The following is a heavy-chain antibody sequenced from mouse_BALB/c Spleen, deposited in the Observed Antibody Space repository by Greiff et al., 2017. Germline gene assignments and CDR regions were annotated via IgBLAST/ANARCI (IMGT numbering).Heavy chain of an antibody. D-gene: IGHD3-1*01. CDR3: TRDTARAYFDY. CDR2: IRLKSNNYAT. CDR1: GFTFSNYW. Sequence: EVKVEESGGGLVQPGGSMKLSCVASGFTFSNYWMNWVRQSPEKGLEWVAEIRLKSNNYATHYAESVKGRFTISRDDSKSSVYLQMNNLRAEDTGIYYCTRDTARAYFDYWGQGTTLTVSS. J-gene: IGHJ2*01. V-gene: IGHV6-6*02.